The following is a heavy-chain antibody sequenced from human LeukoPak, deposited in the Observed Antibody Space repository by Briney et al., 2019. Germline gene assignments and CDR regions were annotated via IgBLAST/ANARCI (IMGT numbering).Heavy chain of an antibody. CDR1: GFTFSSYA. Sequence: GGSLRLSCAASGFTFSSYAMHWVRQAPGKGLEYVSAISSNGGSTYYADSVKGRFTISRDNSKNTLFLQMNSLRVEDTAVYYCARSLYGSGSFVGPFDYWGQGTLVTVSS. D-gene: IGHD3-10*01. CDR3: ARSLYGSGSFVGPFDY. V-gene: IGHV3-64*04. J-gene: IGHJ4*02. CDR2: ISSNGGST.